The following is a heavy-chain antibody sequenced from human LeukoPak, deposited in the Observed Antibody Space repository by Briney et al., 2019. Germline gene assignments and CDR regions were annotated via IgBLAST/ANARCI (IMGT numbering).Heavy chain of an antibody. D-gene: IGHD6-19*01. Sequence: SEILSLTCTVSGGSISSSGYYWGWIRQPPGKGLEWIASIYHSGSTYYNPSLKSRVTISVDTSKNQFSLKLSSVTAADTAVYYCARLAVAVNDAFDIWGQGTMVTVSS. J-gene: IGHJ3*02. CDR2: IYHSGST. CDR3: ARLAVAVNDAFDI. V-gene: IGHV4-39*07. CDR1: GGSISSSGYY.